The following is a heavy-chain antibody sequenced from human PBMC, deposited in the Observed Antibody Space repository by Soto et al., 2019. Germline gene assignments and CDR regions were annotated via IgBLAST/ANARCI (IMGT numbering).Heavy chain of an antibody. CDR2: IKSKTDGGTT. CDR1: GFTFSNAW. Sequence: GGSLRLSCAASGFTFSNAWMSWVRQAPGKGLEWVGRIKSKTDGGTTDYAAPVKGRFTISRDDSKNTLYLQMNSLKTEDTAVYYCTTDFDGYCSGGSCYYTAKMDVWGKGTTVTVSS. D-gene: IGHD2-15*01. V-gene: IGHV3-15*01. J-gene: IGHJ6*04. CDR3: TTDFDGYCSGGSCYYTAKMDV.